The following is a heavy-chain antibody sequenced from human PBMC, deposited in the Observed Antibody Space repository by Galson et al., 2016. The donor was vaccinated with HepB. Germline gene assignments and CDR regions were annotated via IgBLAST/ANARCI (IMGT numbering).Heavy chain of an antibody. Sequence: SLRLSCAVSGVTLSNYGMHWVRQAPGQGLEWISGMSGSHARTYYADSVKGRFTISRDTSKNTLYLQMDSLRAEDTAVYYCVKRSGSIVARPVDYWGQGTLVSVSS. CDR2: MSGSHART. D-gene: IGHD6-6*01. CDR1: GVTLSNYG. V-gene: IGHV3-23*01. J-gene: IGHJ4*02. CDR3: VKRSGSIVARPVDY.